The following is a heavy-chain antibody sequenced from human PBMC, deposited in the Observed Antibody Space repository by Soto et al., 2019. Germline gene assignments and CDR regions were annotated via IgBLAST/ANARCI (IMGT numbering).Heavy chain of an antibody. D-gene: IGHD6-19*01. CDR2: IYIKAGDGTT. CDR1: GFTFNNAW. J-gene: IGHJ4*02. V-gene: IGHV3-15*01. CDR3: TTYNSASCGY. Sequence: EVQLVESGGGLVKPGGSLRLSCAASGFTFNNAWMTWVRQAPGKGLEWVGRIYIKAGDGTTDYAAPVKGRFTISGDDSKNTLYLQMNSLKTEDTAVYYCTTYNSASCGYWGQGTLVTVSS.